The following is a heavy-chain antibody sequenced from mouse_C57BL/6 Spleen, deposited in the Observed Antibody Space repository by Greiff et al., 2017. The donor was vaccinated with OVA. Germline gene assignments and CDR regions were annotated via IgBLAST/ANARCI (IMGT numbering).Heavy chain of an antibody. CDR1: GYTFTSYW. V-gene: IGHV1-53*01. CDR2: INPSNGGT. Sequence: QVQLKQPGTELVKPGASVKLSCKASGYTFTSYWMHWVKQRPGQGLEWIGNINPSNGGTNYNEKFKSKATLTVDKSSSTAYMQLSSLTSEDSAVYYCAREGYYYGSYWYFDVWGTGTTVTVSS. J-gene: IGHJ1*03. D-gene: IGHD1-1*01. CDR3: AREGYYYGSYWYFDV.